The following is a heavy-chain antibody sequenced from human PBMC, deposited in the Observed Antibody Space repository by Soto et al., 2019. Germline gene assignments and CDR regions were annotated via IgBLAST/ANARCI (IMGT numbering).Heavy chain of an antibody. J-gene: IGHJ4*02. CDR1: GGSISSYY. CDR2: IYYSGST. V-gene: IGHV4-59*08. D-gene: IGHD1-1*01. CDR3: ARYVPTTGTLDY. Sequence: SETLSLTCTVSGGSISSYYWSWIRQPPGKGLEWIGYIYYSGSTNYNPSPKSRVTISVDTSKNQFSLKLSSVTAADTAVYYCARYVPTTGTLDYWGQGTLVTVSS.